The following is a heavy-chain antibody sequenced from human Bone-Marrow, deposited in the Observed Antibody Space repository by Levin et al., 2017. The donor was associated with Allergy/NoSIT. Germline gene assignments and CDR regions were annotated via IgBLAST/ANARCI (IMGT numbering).Heavy chain of an antibody. CDR1: GFTFADRW. CDR3: ARCRSLGD. J-gene: IGHJ4*02. D-gene: IGHD3-10*01. V-gene: IGHV3-7*01. CDR2: INQDGGER. Sequence: GESLKISCTASGFTFADRWMSWVRQAPGRGLECVANINQDGGERYYLDSVKGRFTVSRDNAKNSLYLQMNSLTVDDTAVYYGARCRSLGDWGQGALVTVSS.